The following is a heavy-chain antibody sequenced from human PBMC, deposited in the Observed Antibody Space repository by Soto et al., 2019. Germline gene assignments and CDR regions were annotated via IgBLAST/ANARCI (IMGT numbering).Heavy chain of an antibody. CDR1: GYTLSDAN. CDR2: INPRADST. J-gene: IGHJ4*02. Sequence: QVPLVQSGAEVKKPGASVKVSCKASGYTLSDANIYWVRQAPGQGPVWMGIINPRADSTNYAQKFQGKVTLTRDTSTSTVYMELSSLRSEDTAVYYCARDLRAGGDYWGQGSLVTVSS. CDR3: ARDLRAGGDY. D-gene: IGHD1-26*01. V-gene: IGHV1-46*01.